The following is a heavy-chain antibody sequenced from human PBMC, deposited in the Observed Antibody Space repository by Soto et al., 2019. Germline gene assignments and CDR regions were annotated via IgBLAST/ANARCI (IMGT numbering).Heavy chain of an antibody. CDR1: GGSISSSSYY. J-gene: IGHJ4*02. V-gene: IGHV4-39*01. Sequence: PSETLSLTCTVSGGSISSSSYYWGWIRQPPGKGLEWIGSIYYSGSTYYNPSLKSRVTISVDTSKNQFSLKLSSVTAADTAVYYCARGPPIIYFETSGYYYYEYWGLGTLVTVSS. CDR2: IYYSGST. CDR3: ARGPPIIYFETSGYYYYEY. D-gene: IGHD3-22*01.